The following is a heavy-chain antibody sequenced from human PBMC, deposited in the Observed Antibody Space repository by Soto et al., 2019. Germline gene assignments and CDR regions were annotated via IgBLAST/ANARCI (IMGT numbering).Heavy chain of an antibody. V-gene: IGHV2-5*02. CDR3: AHRVLRTVFGLVTTTAIYFDF. CDR2: IYWDDDK. CDR1: GFSLTTSGVG. J-gene: IGHJ4*02. Sequence: QITLNESGPTQVKPRQTLTLTCTFSGFSLTTSGVGVGWIRQSPGKAPEWLALIYWDDDKRYSPSLKSRLTITTDTSKHPVVLTMADLDPADTSTYYCAHRVLRTVFGLVTTTAIYFDFWGQGTPVAVSS. D-gene: IGHD3-3*01.